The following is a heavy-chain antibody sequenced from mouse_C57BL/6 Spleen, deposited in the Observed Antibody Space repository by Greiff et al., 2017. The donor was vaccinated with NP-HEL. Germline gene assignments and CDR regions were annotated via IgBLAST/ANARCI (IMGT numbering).Heavy chain of an antibody. D-gene: IGHD1-1*01. CDR2: IYPSDSET. CDR1: GYTFTSYW. J-gene: IGHJ4*01. CDR3: ARLGYYVSSSYYYAMDY. V-gene: IGHV1-61*01. Sequence: VKLQQPGAELVRPGSSVKLSCKASGYTFTSYWMDWVKQRPGQGLEWIGNIYPSDSETHYNQKFKDKATLTVDKSSSTAYMQLSSLTSEDSAVYYCARLGYYVSSSYYYAMDYWGQGTSVTVSS.